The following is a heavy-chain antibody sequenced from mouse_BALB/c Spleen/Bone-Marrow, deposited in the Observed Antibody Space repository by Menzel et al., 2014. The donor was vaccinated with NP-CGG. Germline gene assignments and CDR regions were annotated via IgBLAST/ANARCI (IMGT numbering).Heavy chain of an antibody. CDR3: ARRELGPRWFTY. V-gene: IGHV1-69*02. Sequence: GAEFVKPGASVKLSCKASGYTFTSYWMHWVKQRPGQGLEWIGEIDPSDSYTNYNQKFKGKATLTVDKSSSTAYMQLSSLTSEDSAVYYCARRELGPRWFTYWGQGTLVTVSA. CDR1: GYTFTSYW. CDR2: IDPSDSYT. J-gene: IGHJ3*01. D-gene: IGHD3-1*01.